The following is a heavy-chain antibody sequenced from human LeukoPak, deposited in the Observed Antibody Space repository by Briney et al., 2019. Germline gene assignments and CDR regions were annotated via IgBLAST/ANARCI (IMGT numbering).Heavy chain of an antibody. J-gene: IGHJ4*02. CDR3: ARSATIAAAAPGY. CDR1: GYTFTSYG. D-gene: IGHD6-13*01. V-gene: IGHV1-18*01. CDR2: ISAYNSNT. Sequence: ASVKVSCKSSGYTFTSYGIIWVRQAPGQGLEWMGWISAYNSNTNYAQKLQGRVTMTTNTSTSTAYMELRSMRSDDTAVYYCARSATIAAAAPGYWGQGTLVTVSS.